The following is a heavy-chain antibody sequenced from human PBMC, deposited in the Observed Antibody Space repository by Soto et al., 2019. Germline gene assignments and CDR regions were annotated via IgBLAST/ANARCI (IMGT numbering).Heavy chain of an antibody. D-gene: IGHD4-4*01. Sequence: EVQLVESGGGLVQPGGSLRLSCAASGFTFSVYWRHWVRHAPGKGLVWVSRIDSDGSTTSYADSVKGRFTISRDNAKSTLYLQMNSLRAEDTAVYYCARPGYSNYGPGVDVWGQGTTVTVSS. CDR2: IDSDGSTT. CDR3: ARPGYSNYGPGVDV. CDR1: GFTFSVYW. V-gene: IGHV3-74*01. J-gene: IGHJ6*02.